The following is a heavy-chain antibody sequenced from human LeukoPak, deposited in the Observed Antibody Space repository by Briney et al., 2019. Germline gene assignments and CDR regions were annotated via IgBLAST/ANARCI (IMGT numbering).Heavy chain of an antibody. V-gene: IGHV5-51*01. CDR3: ASQYYYDSSGYYHDAFDI. J-gene: IGHJ3*02. Sequence: GESLQISCKGSGYSFTSHWIGWVRQMPGKGLEWMGIIYPGDSNTRYSPSFQGQVTISVDQSISTAYLQWSSLKASDTAMYYCASQYYYDSSGYYHDAFDIWGQGTMVTVSS. CDR1: GYSFTSHW. CDR2: IYPGDSNT. D-gene: IGHD3-22*01.